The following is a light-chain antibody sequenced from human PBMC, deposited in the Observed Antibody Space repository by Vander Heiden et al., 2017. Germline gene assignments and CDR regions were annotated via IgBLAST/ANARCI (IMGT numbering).Light chain of an antibody. J-gene: IGKJ5*01. CDR2: GAS. CDR3: LHYNSYPIT. CDR1: QGIRNE. Sequence: HMIPSPSSLSASVGDRVTITCRASQGIRNELGWYQQKPGKAPKRLIYGASSLQSGVPSRFSGSGSGTEFTLTISSLQPEDFATYFCLHYNSYPITFGQGTRLENK. V-gene: IGKV1-17*01.